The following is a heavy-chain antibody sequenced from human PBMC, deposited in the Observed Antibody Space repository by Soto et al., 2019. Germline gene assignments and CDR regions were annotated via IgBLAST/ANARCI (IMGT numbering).Heavy chain of an antibody. CDR2: INESGST. CDR3: ARGSGIVALPGELEDVNYDY. CDR1: GPSFSGHS. J-gene: IGHJ4*02. V-gene: IGHV4-34*01. D-gene: IGHD1-1*01. Sequence: QVQLQQWGAGLVKPSETLSLSCAVYGPSFSGHSWAWIRQSPGKGLEWIGEINESGSTYYNPSLKSRVTTSADTSKNQFSLKLSSVSAADTAVYFCARGSGIVALPGELEDVNYDYWGQGTLVNVSS.